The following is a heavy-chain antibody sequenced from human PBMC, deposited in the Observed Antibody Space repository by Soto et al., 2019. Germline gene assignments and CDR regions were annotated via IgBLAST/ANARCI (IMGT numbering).Heavy chain of an antibody. Sequence: PGGSLRLSCAASGFTFSSYAMSWVRQAPGKGLEWVSAISGSGGSTYYADSVKGRFTISRDNSKNTLYLQMNSLRAEDTAVYYCAKGAGVPNDSGIMYFDFWSGYYTTPDYYYYMDVWGKGTTVTVSS. CDR3: AKGAGVPNDSGIMYFDFWSGYYTTPDYYYYMDV. CDR1: GFTFSSYA. J-gene: IGHJ6*03. CDR2: ISGSGGST. V-gene: IGHV3-23*01. D-gene: IGHD3-3*01.